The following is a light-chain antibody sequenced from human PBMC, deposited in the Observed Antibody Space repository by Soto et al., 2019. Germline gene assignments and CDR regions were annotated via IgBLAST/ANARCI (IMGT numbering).Light chain of an antibody. CDR3: QQYDTSPRT. CDR2: GAS. V-gene: IGKV3-20*01. CDR1: QSVSSNY. Sequence: EIVLTQSPGTLSLSPGERATLSCRASQSVSSNYLAWYQQKRGQAPRLLIYGASSRATGIPTRFSGSGSGTDFTRTISRLETEDFAVDYCQQYDTSPRTFGQGTKVEI. J-gene: IGKJ1*01.